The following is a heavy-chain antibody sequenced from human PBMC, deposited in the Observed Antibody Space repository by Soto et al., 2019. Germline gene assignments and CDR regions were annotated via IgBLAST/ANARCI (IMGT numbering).Heavy chain of an antibody. CDR3: AREAGYTYGYVFDY. CDR2: SIPVLGVG. D-gene: IGHD5-18*01. Sequence: QVQLVQSGAEVKKPGSSVRVSCKASGGTFGNHAISWVRQAPGQGLEWLGGSIPVLGVGDNAQNFQGRGTITADASTSTAYLELSSLRSEDTALYYCAREAGYTYGYVFDYWGQGTLVTVSS. V-gene: IGHV1-69*01. J-gene: IGHJ4*02. CDR1: GGTFGNHA.